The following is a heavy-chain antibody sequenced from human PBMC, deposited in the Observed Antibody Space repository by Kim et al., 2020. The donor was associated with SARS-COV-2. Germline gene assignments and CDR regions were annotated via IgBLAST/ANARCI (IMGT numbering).Heavy chain of an antibody. Sequence: GGSLRLSCAASGFTFSNYWMTWVRQAPGKGLEWVSSINSDGRRTGYADSVKGRFTISRDYAKTPLYLKMNRRRAEDTAVYYCARLARASVCGLWGQGT. CDR2: INSDGRRT. CDR3: ARLARASVCGL. V-gene: IGHV3-74*01. CDR1: GFTFSNYW. D-gene: IGHD1-26*01. J-gene: IGHJ3*01.